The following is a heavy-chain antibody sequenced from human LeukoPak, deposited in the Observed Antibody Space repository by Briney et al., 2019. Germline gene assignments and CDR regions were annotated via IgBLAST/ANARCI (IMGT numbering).Heavy chain of an antibody. Sequence: SETLSLTCTVCGYSISSGYYWGWIRQPPGRGLELIGSIHHSGNSYYNPSLKSRVTISVDTSKNQFSLKLTSVTAADTAVYYCARDGGSYKIDYWGQGTLVTVSS. CDR2: IHHSGNS. D-gene: IGHD1-26*01. J-gene: IGHJ4*02. CDR3: ARDGGSYKIDY. V-gene: IGHV4-38-2*02. CDR1: GYSISSGYY.